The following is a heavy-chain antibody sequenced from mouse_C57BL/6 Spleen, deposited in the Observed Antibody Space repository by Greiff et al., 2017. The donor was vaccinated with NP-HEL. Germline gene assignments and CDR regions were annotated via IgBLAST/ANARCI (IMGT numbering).Heavy chain of an antibody. CDR2: IYPSDSET. Sequence: VQLQQPGAELVRPGSSVKLSCKASGYTFTSYWMDWVKQRPGQGLEWIGNIYPSDSETHYNQKFKDKATLTVDKSSSTAYMQLSSLTSEDSAVYYCARGLYYYGPFAYWGQGTLVTVSA. J-gene: IGHJ3*01. CDR3: ARGLYYYGPFAY. V-gene: IGHV1-61*01. CDR1: GYTFTSYW. D-gene: IGHD1-1*01.